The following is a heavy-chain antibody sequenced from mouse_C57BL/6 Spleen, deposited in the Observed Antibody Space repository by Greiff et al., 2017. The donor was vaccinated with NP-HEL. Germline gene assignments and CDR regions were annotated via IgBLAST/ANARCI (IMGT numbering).Heavy chain of an antibody. CDR3: ARQRAAQASWCAY. CDR1: GFTFSSYG. J-gene: IGHJ3*01. V-gene: IGHV5-6*01. D-gene: IGHD3-2*02. Sequence: EVMLVESGGDLVKPGGSLKLYCAASGFTFSSYGMSWVRQTPDKRLEWVATISSGGSYTDYPDSVKGRFTISRDNAKNTLYLQISSLKSEDTARYYCARQRAAQASWCAYWGQGTRVTVSA. CDR2: ISSGGSYT.